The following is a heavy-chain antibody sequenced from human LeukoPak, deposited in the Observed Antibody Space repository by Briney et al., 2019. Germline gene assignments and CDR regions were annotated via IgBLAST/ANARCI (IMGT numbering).Heavy chain of an antibody. Sequence: GGPLRLSCVASGFTFNIYSMNWVRQAPGKGLEWVSYISKNSDDIYNADSVRGRFTISRDNAKNSLYLQMNSLRAEDTAVYYCARVRPGYYCDYWGQGILVTVSS. CDR3: ARVRPGYYCDY. J-gene: IGHJ4*02. V-gene: IGHV3-21*05. CDR2: ISKNSDDI. CDR1: GFTFNIYS.